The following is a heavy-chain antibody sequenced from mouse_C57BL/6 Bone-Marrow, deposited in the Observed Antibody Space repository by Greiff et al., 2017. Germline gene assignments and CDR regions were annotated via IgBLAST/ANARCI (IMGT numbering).Heavy chain of an antibody. V-gene: IGHV14-4*01. CDR1: GYNIKDYY. CDR3: TYYPASSSYGY. D-gene: IGHD1-1*01. CDR2: IDPENGDT. J-gene: IGHJ2*01. Sequence: EVQLQQSGAELVRPGASVKLSCTASGYNIKDYYMHWVKQRPEQGLEWIGWIDPENGDTEYASEFQGKATMTANTSSNTAYLQLSSLTSEDTAVYYCTYYPASSSYGYWGQGTTLTVSS.